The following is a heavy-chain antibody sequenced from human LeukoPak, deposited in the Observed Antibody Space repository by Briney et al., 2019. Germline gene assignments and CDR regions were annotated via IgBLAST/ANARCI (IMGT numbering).Heavy chain of an antibody. J-gene: IGHJ3*02. Sequence: SETLSLTCTVSSGSISTYYWSWIRQSPGKGLEWMGYIFHSGSTTYNPSLSSRLTISVDTSKNQFSLKLSSVTAADTAVYYCARDRLIDAFDIWGQGTMVTVSS. CDR2: IFHSGST. V-gene: IGHV4-59*01. CDR1: SGSISTYY. CDR3: ARDRLIDAFDI.